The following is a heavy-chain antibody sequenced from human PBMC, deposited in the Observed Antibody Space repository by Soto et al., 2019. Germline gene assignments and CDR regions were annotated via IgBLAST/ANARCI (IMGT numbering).Heavy chain of an antibody. CDR3: ARGRDGYYYFDY. V-gene: IGHV4-59*01. J-gene: IGHJ4*02. D-gene: IGHD5-12*01. CDR1: GGSISSYY. CDR2: IYYSGST. Sequence: QVQLQESGPGLVKPSETLSLTCTVSGGSISSYYWSWIRQPPGKGLEWIGYIYYSGSTNYNPSLKSRVTISVDTSKNQFSLKLSSVTAEDTAVYYCARGRDGYYYFDYWGQGTLVTVSS.